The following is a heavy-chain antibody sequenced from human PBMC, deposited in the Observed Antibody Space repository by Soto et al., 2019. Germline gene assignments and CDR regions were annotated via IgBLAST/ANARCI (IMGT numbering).Heavy chain of an antibody. Sequence: GASVKVSCKASGGTFSSYAISWVRQAPGQGLEWMGGIIPIFGTANYAQKFQGRVTITADKSTSTAYMELSSLRSEDTAVYYCARGGYSSSSEYYYGMDVWGQGTTVTVSS. CDR3: ARGGYSSSSEYYYGMDV. D-gene: IGHD6-6*01. CDR2: IIPIFGTA. V-gene: IGHV1-69*06. J-gene: IGHJ6*02. CDR1: GGTFSSYA.